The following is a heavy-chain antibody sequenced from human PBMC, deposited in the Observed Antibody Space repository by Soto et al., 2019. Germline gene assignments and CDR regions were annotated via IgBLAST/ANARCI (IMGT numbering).Heavy chain of an antibody. V-gene: IGHV4-4*07. CDR1: GGSISSYY. D-gene: IGHD6-6*01. CDR2: IYTSGST. J-gene: IGHJ6*02. Sequence: LSLTCTVSGGSISSYYWSWIRQPAGKGLEWIGRIYTSGSTNYNPSLKSRVTMSVDTSKNQFSLKLSSVTAADTAVYYCARVRIDARTGAYGMDVWGQGTTVTVSS. CDR3: ARVRIDARTGAYGMDV.